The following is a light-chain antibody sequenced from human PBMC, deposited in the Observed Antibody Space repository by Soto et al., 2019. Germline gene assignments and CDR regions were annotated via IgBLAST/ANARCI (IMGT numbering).Light chain of an antibody. V-gene: IGLV1-40*01. CDR2: GNS. CDR3: RSYDGSPGVV. Sequence: QSVLTQPPSVSGAPGQRVTISCTGSSSNIGAGYDVHWYQQLPGTAHKLLIYGNSNRPSGVPDRFSGSKSGTSASLAITGLQAEDEADYYCRSYDGSPGVVFGGGTKLTVL. CDR1: SSNIGAGYD. J-gene: IGLJ2*01.